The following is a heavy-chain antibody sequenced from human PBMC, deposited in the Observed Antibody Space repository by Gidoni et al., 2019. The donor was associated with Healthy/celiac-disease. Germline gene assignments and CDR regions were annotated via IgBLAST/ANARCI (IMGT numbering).Heavy chain of an antibody. J-gene: IGHJ6*02. Sequence: EVQLVESGGGLVQPGRSLRLSCAAPGFTFDDYAMHWVRQAPGKGLEWVSGISWNSDSIGYADSVKGRITITRDNAKNSLYLQMNSLRAEDTALYYCAKADSSGWPSYYGMDVWGQGTTVTVSS. CDR2: ISWNSDSI. CDR1: GFTFDDYA. D-gene: IGHD6-19*01. CDR3: AKADSSGWPSYYGMDV. V-gene: IGHV3-9*01.